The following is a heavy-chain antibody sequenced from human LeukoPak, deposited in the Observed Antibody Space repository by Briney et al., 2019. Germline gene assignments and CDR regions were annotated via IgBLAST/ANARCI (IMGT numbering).Heavy chain of an antibody. CDR2: IYRDGGT. CDR3: AKDSSGPSY. CDR1: GFTVSSTY. D-gene: IGHD1-26*01. J-gene: IGHJ4*02. Sequence: GGSLRLSCAASGFTVSSTYMSWVRQAPGKGLEWVSVIYRDGGTYYADSVKGRFTISRDNSKNTLYLQMNSLRAEDTAVYFCAKDSSGPSYWGQGTLVTVSS. V-gene: IGHV3-53*01.